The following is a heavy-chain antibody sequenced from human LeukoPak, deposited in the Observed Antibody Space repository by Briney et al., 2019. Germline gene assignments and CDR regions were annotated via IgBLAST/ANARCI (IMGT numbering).Heavy chain of an antibody. CDR2: IYVGGSA. V-gene: IGHV3-53*01. CDR1: GFTVSNNY. Sequence: GGSLRLSCAASGFTVSNNYMSWVRQAPGKGLEWVSVIYVGGSADYADSAKGGFTISRDNSKNTLYLQMNSLRVEDTAVYYCARVVRCGTSTCFGYWGQGTLVTVSS. D-gene: IGHD1-26*01. CDR3: ARVVRCGTSTCFGY. J-gene: IGHJ4*02.